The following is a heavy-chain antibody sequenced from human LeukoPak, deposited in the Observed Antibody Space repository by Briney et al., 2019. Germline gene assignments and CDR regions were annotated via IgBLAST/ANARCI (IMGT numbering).Heavy chain of an antibody. CDR2: INPNSGGT. CDR3: ARNDFWMDFDY. J-gene: IGHJ4*02. CDR1: GYTFTGYY. V-gene: IGHV1-2*02. Sequence: ASVKVSCKXSGYTFTGYYMHWVRQSPGQGLEWMGWINPNSGGTNYAQKFQGRVTMTRDTSVSTAYMELSRLRSDDTAVYYCARNDFWMDFDYWGQGTLVTVSS. D-gene: IGHD3-3*01.